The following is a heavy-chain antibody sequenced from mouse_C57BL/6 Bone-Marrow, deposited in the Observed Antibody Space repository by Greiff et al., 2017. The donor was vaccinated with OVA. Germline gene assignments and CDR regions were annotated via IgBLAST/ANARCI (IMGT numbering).Heavy chain of an antibody. CDR3: AREKVGSLLPAMDY. D-gene: IGHD2-1*01. Sequence: QVQLQQPGAELVMPGASVKLSCKASGYTFTSYWMHWVKQRPGQGLEWIGEIDPSDSYTNYNQKFKGKSTLTVDKSSSTAYMQLSSLTSEDSAVYYCAREKVGSLLPAMDYGGKGTSVTVSS. CDR2: IDPSDSYT. J-gene: IGHJ4*01. CDR1: GYTFTSYW. V-gene: IGHV1-69*01.